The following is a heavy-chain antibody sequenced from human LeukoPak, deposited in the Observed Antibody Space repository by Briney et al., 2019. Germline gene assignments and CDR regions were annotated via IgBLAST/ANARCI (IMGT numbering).Heavy chain of an antibody. Sequence: PSETQSLTCAVYGGSCSGYYWSWVRQPPGKGLEWIGEINHSGSTNYNPSLKSRVTISVDTSKNQFSLKLSSVTAADTAVYYCARALPEVYSSKGRGYYYYYYMDVWGKGTTVTVSS. CDR3: ARALPEVYSSKGRGYYYYYYMDV. V-gene: IGHV4-34*01. CDR1: GGSCSGYY. D-gene: IGHD2-2*01. CDR2: INHSGST. J-gene: IGHJ6*03.